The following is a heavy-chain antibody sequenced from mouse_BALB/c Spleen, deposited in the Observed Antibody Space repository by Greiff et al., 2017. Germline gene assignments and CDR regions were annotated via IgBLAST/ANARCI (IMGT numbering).Heavy chain of an antibody. J-gene: IGHJ4*01. Sequence: QVQLQRSGAELMKPGASVKISCKATGYTFSSYWIEWVKQRPGHGLEWIGEILPGSGSTNYNEKFKGKATFTADTSSNTAYMQLSSLTSEDSAVYYCARFYYGNYYYAMDYWGQGTSVTVSS. CDR1: GYTFSSYW. D-gene: IGHD2-1*01. V-gene: IGHV1-9*01. CDR2: ILPGSGST. CDR3: ARFYYGNYYYAMDY.